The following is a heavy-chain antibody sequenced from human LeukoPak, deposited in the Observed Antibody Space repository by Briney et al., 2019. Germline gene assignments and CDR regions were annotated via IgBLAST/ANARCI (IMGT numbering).Heavy chain of an antibody. CDR2: ISYDGSNK. J-gene: IGHJ4*02. CDR1: GFTFSSYA. V-gene: IGHV3-30*04. D-gene: IGHD2-15*01. Sequence: GRSLRLSCAASGFTFSSYAMHWVRQAPGKGLEWVAVISYDGSNKYYADSVKGRFTISRDNSKNTLYLQMNSLRAEDTAVYYCAREDRSCYYYWGQGTLVTVSS. CDR3: AREDRSCYYY.